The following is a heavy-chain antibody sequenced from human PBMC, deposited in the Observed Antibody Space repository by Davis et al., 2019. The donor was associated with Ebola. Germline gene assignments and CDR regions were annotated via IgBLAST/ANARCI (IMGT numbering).Heavy chain of an antibody. CDR1: GFTFSKYT. CDR3: AKSSKDYNILTGLFDS. Sequence: PGGSLRLSCAASGFTFSKYTMSWVRQAPGEGLEWVAAVSGSGGSTHYPDSVKGRFTISRDNSKNTVYLQVDSLRAEDTAVYYCAKSSKDYNILTGLFDSWGQGTLVTVSS. D-gene: IGHD3-9*01. J-gene: IGHJ5*01. V-gene: IGHV3-23*01. CDR2: VSGSGGST.